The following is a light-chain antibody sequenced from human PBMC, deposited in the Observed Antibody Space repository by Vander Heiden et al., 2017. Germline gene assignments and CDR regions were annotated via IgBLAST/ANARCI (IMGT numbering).Light chain of an antibody. CDR3: QQYGSSPNT. J-gene: IGKJ2*01. CDR2: GAS. V-gene: IGKV3-20*01. Sequence: VLTQSPGTLSLSPGARATLSCRASQSVSSSYLAWYQQKPGQAPRLLIYGASSRATGIPDRFSGSGSGTDFTLTISRLEPEDFAVYYCQQYGSSPNTFGQGTKLEIK. CDR1: QSVSSSY.